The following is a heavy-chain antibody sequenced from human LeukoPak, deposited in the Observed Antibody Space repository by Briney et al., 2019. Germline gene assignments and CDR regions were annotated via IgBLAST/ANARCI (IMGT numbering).Heavy chain of an antibody. V-gene: IGHV4-34*01. J-gene: IGHJ4*02. Sequence: AETLSLTCAVYGGSFSGYYWSWIRQPPGKGLEWIGEINHSGSTNYNPSLKSRVTISVDTSKNQFSLKLSSVTAADTALYYCARRRGIYGDKRPFDYCGQGTLVTVSS. CDR1: GGSFSGYY. CDR2: INHSGST. CDR3: ARRRGIYGDKRPFDY. D-gene: IGHD4/OR15-4a*01.